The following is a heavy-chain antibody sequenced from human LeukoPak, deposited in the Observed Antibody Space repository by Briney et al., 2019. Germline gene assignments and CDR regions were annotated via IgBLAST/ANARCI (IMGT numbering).Heavy chain of an antibody. J-gene: IGHJ4*02. CDR1: GFTFSSYS. V-gene: IGHV3-21*01. Sequence: GGSLRLSCAASGFTFSSYSMNWVRQAPGKGLEWVSSISSSSSYIYYADSVMGRFTISRDNAKNSLYLQMNSLRAEDTAVYYCARDFSSRPTVTFPYFDYWGQGTLVTVSS. CDR3: ARDFSSRPTVTFPYFDY. D-gene: IGHD4-17*01. CDR2: ISSSSSYI.